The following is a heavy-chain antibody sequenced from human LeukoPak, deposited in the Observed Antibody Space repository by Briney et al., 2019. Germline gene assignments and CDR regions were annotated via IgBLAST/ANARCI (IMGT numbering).Heavy chain of an antibody. V-gene: IGHV4-34*01. CDR2: INHSGST. Sequence: SETLSLTCAVYGGSFSGYYWSWIRQPPGKGLEWIGEINHSGSTNYNPSLKSRVTISVDTSKNQFSLKLSSVTAADTAVYYCARGYSSSWYYFDYWGQGTLVTVSS. CDR1: GGSFSGYY. J-gene: IGHJ4*02. CDR3: ARGYSSSWYYFDY. D-gene: IGHD6-13*01.